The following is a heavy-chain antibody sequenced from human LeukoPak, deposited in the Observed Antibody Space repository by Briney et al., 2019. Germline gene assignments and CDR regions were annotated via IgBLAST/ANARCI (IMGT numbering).Heavy chain of an antibody. CDR1: GFTFSSYG. V-gene: IGHV3-33*06. Sequence: PGRSLRLSCAASGFTFSSYGMHWVRQAPGKGLEWVAVIWYDGSNKYYADSVKGRFTISRDNSKNTLYLQMNGLRAEDTAVYYCAKDGGYYYDSSPGGYWGQGTLVTVSS. CDR3: AKDGGYYYDSSPGGY. J-gene: IGHJ4*02. D-gene: IGHD3-22*01. CDR2: IWYDGSNK.